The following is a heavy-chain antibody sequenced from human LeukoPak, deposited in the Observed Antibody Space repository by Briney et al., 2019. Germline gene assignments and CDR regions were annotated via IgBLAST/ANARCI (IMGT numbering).Heavy chain of an antibody. Sequence: GGSLRLSCAASGFTFSSYSMNWVRQAPGKGLEWVSSISSSVTYVYCADSVKGRFTISRDNAKNSLSLQMNSLRADDAAVYYCARASSKQLAGYLPDGFDIWGQGTMVTVSS. CDR1: GFTFSSYS. CDR2: ISSSVTYV. D-gene: IGHD3-9*01. V-gene: IGHV3-21*01. J-gene: IGHJ3*02. CDR3: ARASSKQLAGYLPDGFDI.